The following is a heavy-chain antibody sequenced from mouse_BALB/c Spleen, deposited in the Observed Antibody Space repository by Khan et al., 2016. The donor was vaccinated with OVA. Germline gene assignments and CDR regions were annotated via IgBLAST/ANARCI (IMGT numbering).Heavy chain of an antibody. CDR1: GFNIKDTY. CDR2: IDPEFGNT. Sequence: VQLKQSGAELVKPGASVKLSCTASGFNIKDTYIHWVKQRPEQGLEWIGRIDPEFGNTKYDPKFQDKATIIADTSSNTAYLHLSSLTSEDTAVYFCTITEIRYYGSYAMDDWGQGTSVTVSS. CDR3: TITEIRYYGSYAMDD. D-gene: IGHD1-2*01. V-gene: IGHV14-3*02. J-gene: IGHJ4*01.